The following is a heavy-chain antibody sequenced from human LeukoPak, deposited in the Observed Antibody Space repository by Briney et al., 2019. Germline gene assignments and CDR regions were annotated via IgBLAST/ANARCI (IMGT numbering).Heavy chain of an antibody. V-gene: IGHV4-30-4*01. Sequence: NPSETLSLTCTVSGGSISSGDYYWSWIRQPPGKGLEWIGYIYYSGSTYYNPSLKSRVTISVDTSKNQFSLKLSSVTAADTAVYYCASGGGLWFGEGGNDYWGQGTLVTVSS. CDR3: ASGGGLWFGEGGNDY. J-gene: IGHJ4*02. CDR1: GGSISSGDYY. D-gene: IGHD3-10*01. CDR2: IYYSGST.